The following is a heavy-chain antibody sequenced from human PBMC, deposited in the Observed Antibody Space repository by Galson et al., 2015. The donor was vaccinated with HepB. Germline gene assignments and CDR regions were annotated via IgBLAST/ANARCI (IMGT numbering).Heavy chain of an antibody. V-gene: IGHV3-23*01. J-gene: IGHJ4*02. CDR2: ILDYGDSK. CDR1: GFTFSNYA. Sequence: SLRLSCAASGFTFSNYAMHWVRQAPGKGLEWISGILDYGDSKYYADSVTGRFIISRDNSKNTLFLQMNSLRVEDTAVYYCAKALGFCGGSCSYFDSWGQGTLVTVSS. D-gene: IGHD2-21*02. CDR3: AKALGFCGGSCSYFDS.